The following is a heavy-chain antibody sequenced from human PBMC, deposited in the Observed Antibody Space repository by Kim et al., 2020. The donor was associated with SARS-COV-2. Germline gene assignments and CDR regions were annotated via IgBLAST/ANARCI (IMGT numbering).Heavy chain of an antibody. V-gene: IGHV3-9*01. J-gene: IGHJ3*02. CDR3: AKGFRVLLWLGELSDAFDI. D-gene: IGHD3-10*01. CDR1: GFTFGDYA. Sequence: GGSLRLSCAASGFTFGDYAMHWVRQAPGKGLEWVSGIGWNSGSIGYADSVKGRFTISRDNAKNSLYLQMNSLRAEDTALYYCAKGFRVLLWLGELSDAFDIWGQGTMVTVSS. CDR2: IGWNSGSI.